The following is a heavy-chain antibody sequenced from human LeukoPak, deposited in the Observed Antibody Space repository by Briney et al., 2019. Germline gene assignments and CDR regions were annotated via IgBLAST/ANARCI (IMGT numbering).Heavy chain of an antibody. D-gene: IGHD3-22*01. CDR2: IYYSGST. J-gene: IGHJ3*02. Sequence: PSGTLSLTCTVSGGSISSYYWSWIRQPPGKGLEWIGYIYYSGSTNYNPSLKSRVTISVDTSKNQFSLKLSSVTAADTAVYYCARQRYHYDSSGYSDAFDIWGQGTMVTVSS. CDR1: GGSISSYY. CDR3: ARQRYHYDSSGYSDAFDI. V-gene: IGHV4-59*08.